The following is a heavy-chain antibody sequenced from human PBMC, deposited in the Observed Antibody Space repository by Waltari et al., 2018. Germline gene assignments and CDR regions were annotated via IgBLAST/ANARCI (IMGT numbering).Heavy chain of an antibody. D-gene: IGHD6-19*01. CDR2: ISGSGGST. V-gene: IGHV3-23*01. CDR3: AKVWRSGQWLVDSGY. J-gene: IGHJ4*02. Sequence: APGKGLEWVSAISGSGGSTYYADSVKGRFTISRDNSKNTLYLQMNSLRAEDTAVYYCAKVWRSGQWLVDSGYWGQGTLVTVSS.